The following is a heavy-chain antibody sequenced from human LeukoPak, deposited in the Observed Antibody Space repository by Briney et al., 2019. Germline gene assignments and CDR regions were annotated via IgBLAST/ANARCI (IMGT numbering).Heavy chain of an antibody. J-gene: IGHJ6*04. V-gene: IGHV4-38-2*01. CDR1: GYFISSGYY. D-gene: IGHD2-15*01. CDR3: TRVLGYSRVDV. CDR2: IYHSGST. Sequence: SDTLSLSCGVSGYFISSGYYWGWIRQPPEKGLEWIGSIYHSGSTHYNPSLKSRATISVDTSKNQFPLRLSSVTAANTAVYYWTRVLGYSRVDVWGKGTTVTVSS.